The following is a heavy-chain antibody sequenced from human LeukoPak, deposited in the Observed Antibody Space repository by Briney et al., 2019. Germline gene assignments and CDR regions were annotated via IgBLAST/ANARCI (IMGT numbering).Heavy chain of an antibody. J-gene: IGHJ4*02. CDR1: GYSFTSYW. D-gene: IGHD4-23*01. V-gene: IGHV5-51*01. CDR2: IYPGDSDT. Sequence: GESLKISCKGSGYSFTSYWIGWVRQMPGKGLEWMGIIYPGDSDTRYSPSFQGQVTISADKSINTAYLQWSSLKASDTAMYYCARARNYDYGGSSPYYFDYWGQGTLVTVSS. CDR3: ARARNYDYGGSSPYYFDY.